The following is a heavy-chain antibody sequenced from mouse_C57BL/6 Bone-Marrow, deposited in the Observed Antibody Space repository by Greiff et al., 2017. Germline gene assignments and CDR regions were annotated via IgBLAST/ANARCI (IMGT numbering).Heavy chain of an antibody. Sequence: EVQLQQSGPVLVKPGASVKMSCKASGYTFTDYYMNWVKQSHGKSLEWIGVINPYNGGTSYNQKFKGKATLTVDKSSSTAYMELNSLTSEDSAVYYCARVIRDYYGSRSWFADWGEGTLVTVSA. V-gene: IGHV1-19*01. CDR3: ARVIRDYYGSRSWFAD. D-gene: IGHD1-1*01. CDR1: GYTFTDYY. CDR2: INPYNGGT. J-gene: IGHJ3*01.